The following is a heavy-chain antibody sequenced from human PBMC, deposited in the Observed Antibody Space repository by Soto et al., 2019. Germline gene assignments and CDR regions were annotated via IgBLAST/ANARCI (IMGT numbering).Heavy chain of an antibody. CDR1: GGTFSSYA. J-gene: IGHJ6*02. CDR2: IIPIFGTA. Sequence: SVKVSCKASGGTFSSYAISWVRQAPGQGLEWMGGIIPIFGTANYAQKFQGRVTITADESTSTAYMELSSLRSEDTAVYYCARDLIILTGPPNYYYYGMDVWGQGTTVTVSS. D-gene: IGHD3-9*01. CDR3: ARDLIILTGPPNYYYYGMDV. V-gene: IGHV1-69*13.